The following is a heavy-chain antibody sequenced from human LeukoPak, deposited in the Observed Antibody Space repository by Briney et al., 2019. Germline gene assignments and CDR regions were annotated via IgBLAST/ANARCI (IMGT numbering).Heavy chain of an antibody. CDR3: ATALSRGGPDDAFDI. CDR1: GYTFADYH. D-gene: IGHD3-16*01. CDR2: INPKTGVT. Sequence: ASVNLSCKGSGYTFADYHIHWVRQAPGQGLEWMGWINPKTGVTHYAQKFQDRVTMTRDLPIKTTFMDLRSLTSDDSAIFYCATALSRGGPDDAFDIWGHGTMVIVSS. V-gene: IGHV1-2*02. J-gene: IGHJ3*02.